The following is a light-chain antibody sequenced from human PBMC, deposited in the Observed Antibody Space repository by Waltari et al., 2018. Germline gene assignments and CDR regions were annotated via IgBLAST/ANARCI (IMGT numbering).Light chain of an antibody. V-gene: IGLV1-47*01. Sequence: QSVVTQPPSASETPGQRVTISCSGSGSNVGRNYVTWYQQVPGTAPKVVIYRNDRRPSGVRDRFSGSKSGTSASLAFSGLRSEDEADYYCALWDDSVSGWVFGGGTKLTVL. CDR1: GSNVGRNY. CDR2: RND. CDR3: ALWDDSVSGWV. J-gene: IGLJ3*02.